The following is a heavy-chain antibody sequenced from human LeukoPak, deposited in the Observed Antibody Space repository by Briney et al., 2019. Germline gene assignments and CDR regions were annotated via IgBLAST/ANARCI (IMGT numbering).Heavy chain of an antibody. CDR2: IYYSGST. CDR3: ARQGLSVTLIVVVSDFDY. V-gene: IGHV4-39*01. CDR1: GGSISSSGYY. Sequence: PSETLSLTCAVSGGSISSSGYYWDWIRQPPGKGLEWIASIYYSGSTYYNPSLKSRVSISVDTSKNQFSLKLSSVTAADTAVYYCARQGLSVTLIVVVSDFDYWGQGTLVTVSS. J-gene: IGHJ4*02. D-gene: IGHD3-22*01.